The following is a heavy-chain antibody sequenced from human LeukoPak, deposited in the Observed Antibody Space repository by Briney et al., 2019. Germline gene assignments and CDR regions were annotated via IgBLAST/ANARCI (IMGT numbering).Heavy chain of an antibody. Sequence: SETLSLTCTVSGGSISSYYWSWIRQPPGKGLEWIEYIYYSGSTNYNPSLKSRVTISVDTSKNQFSLKLSSVTAADTAVYYCASSIAVARFDYWGQGTLVTVSS. V-gene: IGHV4-59*01. CDR1: GGSISSYY. D-gene: IGHD6-19*01. CDR2: IYYSGST. CDR3: ASSIAVARFDY. J-gene: IGHJ4*02.